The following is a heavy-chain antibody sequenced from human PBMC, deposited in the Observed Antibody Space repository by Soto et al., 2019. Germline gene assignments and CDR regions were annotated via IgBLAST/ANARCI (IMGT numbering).Heavy chain of an antibody. Sequence: SGPTLVNPTQTLTLTCTVSGFSLSTGGMCVSWIRQPPGKALEWLALIGWDDDTYYGTSLKTRLTISKDTSKNQVVLTMTNMDPVDTATYYCARTPYYYYGSGSYSPRYYYGMDVWGQGTTVTVSS. J-gene: IGHJ6*02. D-gene: IGHD3-10*01. V-gene: IGHV2-70*13. CDR1: GFSLSTGGMC. CDR3: ARTPYYYYGSGSYSPRYYYGMDV. CDR2: IGWDDDT.